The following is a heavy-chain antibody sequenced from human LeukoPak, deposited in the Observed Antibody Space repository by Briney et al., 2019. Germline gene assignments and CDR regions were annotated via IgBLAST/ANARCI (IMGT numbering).Heavy chain of an antibody. Sequence: SETLSLTCAVSGGSISSGSYSWSWLRQPPGKGLAWLGYITHSGNTYYSPSLKSRVTISVDKSKNQFSLALTSVTAADTAVYYCARYSTTWPYWYFNLWGRGTLVTVSS. CDR2: ITHSGNT. D-gene: IGHD6-13*01. V-gene: IGHV4-30-2*01. J-gene: IGHJ2*01. CDR3: ARYSTTWPYWYFNL. CDR1: GGSISSGSYS.